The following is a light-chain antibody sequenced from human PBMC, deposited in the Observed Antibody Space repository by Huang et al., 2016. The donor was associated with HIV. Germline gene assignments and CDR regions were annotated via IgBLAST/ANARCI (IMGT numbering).Light chain of an antibody. CDR3: HQYGSPPFT. Sequence: EIVLTQSPGTLSLSPGESATLPCRASQSVTSNYLAWYLQKPGQAPTLLIYGASSRATDIPDRFSGSGSGTDFTLTISRLEPEDFAVYYCHQYGSPPFTFGPGTKVDIK. CDR2: GAS. V-gene: IGKV3-20*01. J-gene: IGKJ3*01. CDR1: QSVTSNY.